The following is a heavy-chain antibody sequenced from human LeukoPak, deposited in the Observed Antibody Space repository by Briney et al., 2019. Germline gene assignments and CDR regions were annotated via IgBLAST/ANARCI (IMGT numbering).Heavy chain of an antibody. CDR2: ISYDGSNK. CDR1: GFTFSSYA. V-gene: IGHV3-30*04. CDR3: ARARDSSSWYSGVQDY. J-gene: IGHJ4*02. D-gene: IGHD6-13*01. Sequence: GGSLRLSCAASGFTFSSYAMHWVRQAPGKGLEWVAVISYDGSNKYYADSVKGRFTISRDNSKNTLYLQMNSLRAEDTAVYYCARARDSSSWYSGVQDYWGQGNLVTVSS.